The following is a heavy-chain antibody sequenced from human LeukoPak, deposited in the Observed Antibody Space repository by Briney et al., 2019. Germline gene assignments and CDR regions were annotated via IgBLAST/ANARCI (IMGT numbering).Heavy chain of an antibody. Sequence: ASVKVSCKASGYTFNSYEVNWVRQATGQRLEWMGWMNPDSGDTGYAQKFQGRVTMTRDTSISTAYMELSGLTAADTAVYYCARKLGYCSSTSCLDAFDICGQGTMVTVSS. D-gene: IGHD2-2*01. V-gene: IGHV1-8*01. CDR2: MNPDSGDT. J-gene: IGHJ3*02. CDR3: ARKLGYCSSTSCLDAFDI. CDR1: GYTFNSYE.